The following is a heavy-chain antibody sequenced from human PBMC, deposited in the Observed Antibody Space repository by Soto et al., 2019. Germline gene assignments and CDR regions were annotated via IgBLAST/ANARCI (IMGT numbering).Heavy chain of an antibody. J-gene: IGHJ4*02. V-gene: IGHV1-69*06. CDR3: ARRDSHGFFRYFDN. CDR2: TNGNLGTG. CDR1: GGTFSSYP. Sequence: QVQLVQSGAEVMRPGSSVKVCCEASGGTFSSYPISWVRQAPGQGLEWMGGTNGNLGTGNYAQKFRGRLTITTEISTTTAYMELSSLTSEDTAVYYCARRDSHGFFRYFDNWGQGTLVTVSS. D-gene: IGHD3-10*01.